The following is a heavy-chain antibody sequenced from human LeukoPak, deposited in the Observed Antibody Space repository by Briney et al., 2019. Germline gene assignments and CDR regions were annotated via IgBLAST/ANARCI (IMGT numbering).Heavy chain of an antibody. V-gene: IGHV4-59*01. CDR2: MYYSGRT. CDR1: GGSISSYY. CDR3: ARDTGTVVDY. Sequence: SETLSLTCTVSGGSISSYYWSWIRQPPGKGLEWIGYMYYSGRTNYNPSLKSRVTISVDTSKNQFSLKLSSVTAADTAVYYCARDTGTVVDYWGQGTLVTVSS. J-gene: IGHJ4*02. D-gene: IGHD4-23*01.